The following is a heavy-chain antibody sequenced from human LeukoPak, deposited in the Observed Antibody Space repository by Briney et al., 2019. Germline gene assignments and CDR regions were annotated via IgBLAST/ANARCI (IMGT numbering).Heavy chain of an antibody. CDR2: IYGGNGNT. CDR3: ARGWGGDCYHVH. J-gene: IGHJ4*02. D-gene: IGHD2-21*02. V-gene: IGHV1-3*01. Sequence: GGSLRLSCAASGFTFSSYGMHWVRQAPGQRLEWMGWIYGGNGNTKYSQKFQGRVSITRDTSASTVYMELSSLGSEDTAVYYCARGWGGDCYHVHWGQGTLVTVSS. CDR1: GFTFSSYG.